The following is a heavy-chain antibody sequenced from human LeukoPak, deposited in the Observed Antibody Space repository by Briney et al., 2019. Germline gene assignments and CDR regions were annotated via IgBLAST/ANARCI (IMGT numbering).Heavy chain of an antibody. V-gene: IGHV1-69*04. CDR1: GGTFSSYA. J-gene: IGHJ4*02. CDR2: IIPILGIA. Sequence: ASVKVSCKASGGTFSSYAISWVRQAPGQGLEWMGRIIPILGIANYAQKFQGRVTITADKSTSTAYMELSSLRSEDTAVYYCARDPGTPGRDGYNSGIDYWGQGTLVTVPS. D-gene: IGHD5-24*01. CDR3: ARDPGTPGRDGYNSGIDY.